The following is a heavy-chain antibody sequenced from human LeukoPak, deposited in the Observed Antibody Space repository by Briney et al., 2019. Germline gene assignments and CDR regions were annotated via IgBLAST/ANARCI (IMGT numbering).Heavy chain of an antibody. CDR2: VYHTGDT. CDR1: GGSITSTNNW. D-gene: IGHD2-2*01. J-gene: IGHJ3*02. CDR3: AGPLGYCSSTSCSAAQGAFDI. V-gene: IGHV4-4*02. Sequence: PSETLSLTCAVSGGSITSTNNWWSWVRQSPGKGLEWIGEVYHTGDTNYNPSLKSRVTVSVDTSKNQFSLKLSSVTAADTAVYYCAGPLGYCSSTSCSAAQGAFDIWGQGTMVTVSS.